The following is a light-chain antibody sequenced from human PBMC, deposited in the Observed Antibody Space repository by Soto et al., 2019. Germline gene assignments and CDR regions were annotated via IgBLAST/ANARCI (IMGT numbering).Light chain of an antibody. V-gene: IGKV1-39*01. CDR2: ATS. J-gene: IGKJ2*01. Sequence: DIQMTQSPSSLSASVGDRVTITCRASQIISRYLNWYQQKPGKAPNLLIYATSNLQSGVPSRFSGSGSGTDFTLTISSLQPEDFATYYCQHSYSSPTFGQGTKVDIK. CDR3: QHSYSSPT. CDR1: QIISRY.